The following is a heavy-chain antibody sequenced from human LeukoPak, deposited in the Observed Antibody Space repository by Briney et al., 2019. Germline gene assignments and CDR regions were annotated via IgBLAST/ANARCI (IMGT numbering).Heavy chain of an antibody. CDR1: GFTFSGYS. J-gene: IGHJ6*02. CDR2: ISSSSSTI. D-gene: IGHD3-9*01. CDR3: ARGHYDILTGYPYYYGMDV. Sequence: GGALRLSCAPSGFTFSGYSVNWVREAPGEGGGWVSYISSSSSTIYYADSVKGRFTISRDNAKNSLYLQMNSLRAEDTAVYYCARGHYDILTGYPYYYGMDVWGQGTTVTVSS. V-gene: IGHV3-48*04.